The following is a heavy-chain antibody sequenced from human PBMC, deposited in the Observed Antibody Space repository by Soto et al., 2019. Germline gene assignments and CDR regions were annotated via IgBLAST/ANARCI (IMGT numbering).Heavy chain of an antibody. J-gene: IGHJ4*02. Sequence: EVQLLESGGGLVQPGGSLRLSCSTSGFTFSTYAMNWVRLAPGKGLEWVSALSGSGGTSYYADSVRGRFTISRDTSKNTLFLQMNSLRAEDTGLYYCAKQRAGYGSGSDTYYFDFWGQGTLVTVSS. CDR2: LSGSGGTS. D-gene: IGHD3-10*01. CDR3: AKQRAGYGSGSDTYYFDF. CDR1: GFTFSTYA. V-gene: IGHV3-23*01.